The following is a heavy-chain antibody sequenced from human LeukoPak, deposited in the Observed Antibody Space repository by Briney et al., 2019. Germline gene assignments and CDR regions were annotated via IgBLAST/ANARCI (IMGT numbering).Heavy chain of an antibody. Sequence: GGSLRLSCAASGFTFSNYNMNWVRQTPGKGLEWVSSITRGSIYTFYADSVRGRFTISRDNAKNSLSLQMNSLRAEDTAVYYCARDPYNGSYGDDYYYYMDVWGKGTTVTISS. CDR1: GFTFSNYN. V-gene: IGHV3-21*01. CDR2: ITRGSIYT. J-gene: IGHJ6*03. D-gene: IGHD1-26*01. CDR3: ARDPYNGSYGDDYYYYMDV.